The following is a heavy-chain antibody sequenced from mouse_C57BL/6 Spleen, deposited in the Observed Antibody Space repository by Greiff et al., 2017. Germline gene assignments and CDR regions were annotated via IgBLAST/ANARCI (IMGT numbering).Heavy chain of an antibody. CDR1: GYSFTDYN. CDR3: ARSSYYGSSYWYFDV. CDR2: INPNYGTT. V-gene: IGHV1-39*01. Sequence: EVQLVESGPELVKPGASVKIPCKASGYSFTDYNMNWVKQSNGKSLEWIGVINPNYGTTSYNQKFKGKATLTVDQSSSTAYMQLNSLTSEDSAVYYCARSSYYGSSYWYFDVWGTGTTVTVSS. J-gene: IGHJ1*03. D-gene: IGHD1-1*01.